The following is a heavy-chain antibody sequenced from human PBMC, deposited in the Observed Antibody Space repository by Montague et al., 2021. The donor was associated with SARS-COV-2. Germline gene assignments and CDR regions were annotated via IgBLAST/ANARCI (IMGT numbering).Heavy chain of an antibody. J-gene: IGHJ6*02. CDR1: GGSFSGYY. CDR2: IKKSGRT. V-gene: IGHV4-34*01. D-gene: IGHD1-26*01. CDR3: ARSGGVYTESYYLEDYYYGMDV. Sequence: SETLSLTCTVDGGSFSGYYWGWIRQHAGKGREWIGEIKKSGRTNXXTSRRSGVTISVEMYKNHFTLKLRAVTAADTAVYYGARSGGVYTESYYLEDYYYGMDVWGQGTTVTVSS.